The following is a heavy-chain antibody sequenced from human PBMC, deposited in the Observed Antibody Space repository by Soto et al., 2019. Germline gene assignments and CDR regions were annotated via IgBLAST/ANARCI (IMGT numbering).Heavy chain of an antibody. J-gene: IGHJ4*02. D-gene: IGHD2-2*01. Sequence: EVQLVESGGGLVQPGRSLRLSCAASGFTFDDYAMHWVRQAPGKGLEWVSGISWNSGSIGYADSVKGRFTISRDNAKNSMYLQMNSRRAEDTALDYCAKGGQLLVEGGGYWGQGTLVTVSS. CDR1: GFTFDDYA. CDR3: AKGGQLLVEGGGY. CDR2: ISWNSGSI. V-gene: IGHV3-9*01.